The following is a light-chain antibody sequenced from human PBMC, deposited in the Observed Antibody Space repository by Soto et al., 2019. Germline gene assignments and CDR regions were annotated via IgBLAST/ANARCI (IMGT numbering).Light chain of an antibody. CDR1: QSVRVN. CDR3: QQYNNWPYT. CDR2: GAS. J-gene: IGKJ2*01. Sequence: EIVMTQSPATLSVSPGERATLSCRASQSVRVNLAWYQQRPGQAPRLLIYGASARATGIPARFSGSGSGTEFTLTISSLKSEDFAVYSCQQYNNWPYTFGQGTKLEIK. V-gene: IGKV3-15*01.